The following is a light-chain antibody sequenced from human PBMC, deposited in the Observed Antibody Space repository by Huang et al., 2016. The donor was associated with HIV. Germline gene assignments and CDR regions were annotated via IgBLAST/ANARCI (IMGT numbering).Light chain of an antibody. V-gene: IGKV3-11*01. CDR2: DAS. Sequence: EIVLTQSPATLSLSPGERATLSCRASQIVSSYLAWYQQKPGQAPRLLIYDASNRATGIPARFSGSGSGTDFTLTISSLEPEDFAVYYCQQRSNWPLLYTFGQGTKLEI. CDR1: QIVSSY. J-gene: IGKJ2*01. CDR3: QQRSNWPLLYT.